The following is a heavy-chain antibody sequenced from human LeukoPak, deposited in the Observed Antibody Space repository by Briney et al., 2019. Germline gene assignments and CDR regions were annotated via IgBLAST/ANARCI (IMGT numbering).Heavy chain of an antibody. CDR1: GYSFTSYW. CDR3: ARRVLRQKGTQYYYGMDV. J-gene: IGHJ6*02. CDR2: IDPSDSYT. Sequence: GEPLKISCKGSGYSFTSYWISWVRQMPGKGLEWTGRIDPSDSYTNYSPSFQGHVTISADKSISTACLQWSSLKASDTAMYYCARRVLRQKGTQYYYGMDVWGQGTTATVSS. D-gene: IGHD3-3*01. V-gene: IGHV5-10-1*01.